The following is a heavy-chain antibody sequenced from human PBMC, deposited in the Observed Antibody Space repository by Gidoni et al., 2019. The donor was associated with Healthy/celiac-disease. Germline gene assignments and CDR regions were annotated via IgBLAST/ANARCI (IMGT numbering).Heavy chain of an antibody. D-gene: IGHD3-3*01. V-gene: IGHV3-33*01. CDR1: GFTFSSYG. Sequence: QVQLVESGGGVVQPGGSLRLSCAASGFTFSSYGMHWVRQAPGKGLEWVAVIWYDGSNKYYADSVKGRFTISRDNSKNTLYLQMNSLRAEDTAVYYCARDFSTIFGVVIPKTHYYYYYMDVWGKGTTVTVSS. CDR2: IWYDGSNK. J-gene: IGHJ6*03. CDR3: ARDFSTIFGVVIPKTHYYYYYMDV.